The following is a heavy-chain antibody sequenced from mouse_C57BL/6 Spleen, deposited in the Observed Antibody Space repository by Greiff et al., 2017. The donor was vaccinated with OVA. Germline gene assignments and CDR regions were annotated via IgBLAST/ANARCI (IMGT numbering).Heavy chain of an antibody. V-gene: IGHV1-82*01. Sequence: VQLQQSGPELVKPGASVKISCKASGYAFSSSWMNWVKQRPGKGLEWIGRIYPGDGDTNYNGKFKGKATLTADKSSSTAYMQLSSLTSEDSAVYFCARRGIYDGYYGGYFDVWGTGTTVTVSS. CDR1: GYAFSSSW. D-gene: IGHD2-3*01. CDR3: ARRGIYDGYYGGYFDV. J-gene: IGHJ1*03. CDR2: IYPGDGDT.